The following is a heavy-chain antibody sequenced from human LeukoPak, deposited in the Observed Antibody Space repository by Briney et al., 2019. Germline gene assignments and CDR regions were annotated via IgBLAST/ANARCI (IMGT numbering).Heavy chain of an antibody. V-gene: IGHV3-66*01. Sequence: GGSLRLSCAASGFTVSRNYMSWVRQAPGKGLEWVSVIYSGGSTYYADSVKGRFTISRDNSKNTLYLQMNSLRAEDTALYYCAKVMGYCGVDCYPDYWGQGSLVTVSS. J-gene: IGHJ4*02. CDR2: IYSGGST. D-gene: IGHD2-21*02. CDR3: AKVMGYCGVDCYPDY. CDR1: GFTVSRNY.